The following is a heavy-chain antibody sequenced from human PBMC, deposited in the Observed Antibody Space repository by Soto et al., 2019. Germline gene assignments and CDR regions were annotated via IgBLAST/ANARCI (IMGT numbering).Heavy chain of an antibody. CDR2: IDYSGST. CDR1: GGSISSYY. D-gene: IGHD3-10*01. V-gene: IGHV4-59*01. CDR3: ARRTMVRGAQTHFDY. J-gene: IGHJ4*02. Sequence: QVQLQESGPGLVKPSETLSLTCTVSGGSISSYYWSWIRQPPGKGLEWIGYIDYSGSTYYNPSLKSRVTISVDTSKNQFSLKLSSVTAADTAVYYCARRTMVRGAQTHFDYWGQGTLVTVSS.